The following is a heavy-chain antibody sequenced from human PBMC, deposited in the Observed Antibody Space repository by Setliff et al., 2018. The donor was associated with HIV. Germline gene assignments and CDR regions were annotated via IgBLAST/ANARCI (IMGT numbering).Heavy chain of an antibody. V-gene: IGHV5-51*01. D-gene: IGHD3-10*01. CDR3: ARVSRNLYGHLDGFDI. CDR2: VFPDDSDT. Sequence: GESLKISCQASGYSFTTLWIAWVRQMPGKGLEWMGMVFPDDSDTRYSPSFQGQVTISVDKSFNTAYLQWSSLRASDTTMYYCARVSRNLYGHLDGFDIWGHGTMVTVSS. CDR1: GYSFTTLW. J-gene: IGHJ3*02.